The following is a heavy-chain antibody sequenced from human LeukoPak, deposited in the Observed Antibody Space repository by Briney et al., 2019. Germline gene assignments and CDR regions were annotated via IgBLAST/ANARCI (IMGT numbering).Heavy chain of an antibody. CDR3: ARGPIECFDY. Sequence: GASVKVSCKASGYTFTNYYMHWVRQAPGQGLEWMGIISPSGGTTNYAQTFQGRVTMTRDTSTSTVYMELSSLRSEDTAVYYCARGPIECFDYWGHGTLVTVSS. CDR1: GYTFTNYY. CDR2: ISPSGGTT. J-gene: IGHJ4*01. D-gene: IGHD2-15*01. V-gene: IGHV1-46*01.